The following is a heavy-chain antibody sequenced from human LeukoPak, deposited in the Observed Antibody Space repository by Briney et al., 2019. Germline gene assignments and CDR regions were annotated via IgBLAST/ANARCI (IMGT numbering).Heavy chain of an antibody. V-gene: IGHV4-59*01. CDR2: IYYLGKT. D-gene: IGHD1-7*01. CDR1: GGSISSYY. Sequence: SETLSLTCTVSGGSISSYYWSWIRQPPGKELEWIGYIYYLGKTNYNPSLKSRVTISVDTSKNQFSLELNSVTAADTAVYFCARGPDNWNSHFDYWGQGTLVTVSS. J-gene: IGHJ4*02. CDR3: ARGPDNWNSHFDY.